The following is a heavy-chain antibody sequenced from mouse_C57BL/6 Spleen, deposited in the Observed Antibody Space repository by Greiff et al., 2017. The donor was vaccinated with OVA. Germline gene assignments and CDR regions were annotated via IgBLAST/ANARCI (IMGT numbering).Heavy chain of an antibody. D-gene: IGHD3-2*02. CDR2: INPSSGYT. V-gene: IGHV1-4*01. CDR1: GYTFTSYT. Sequence: QVQLQQSGAELARPGASVKMSCKASGYTFTSYTMHWVKQRPGQGLEWIGYINPSSGYTKYNQKFKDKATLTADKSSSTAYMQLGSLTSEDAAFYDCSREDFQVDYWGQGTTLTVSS. J-gene: IGHJ2*01. CDR3: SREDFQVDY.